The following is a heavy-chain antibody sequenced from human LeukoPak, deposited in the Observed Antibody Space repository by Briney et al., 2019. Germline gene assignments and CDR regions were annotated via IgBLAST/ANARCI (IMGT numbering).Heavy chain of an antibody. CDR1: GGSISSGDYY. J-gene: IGHJ5*02. CDR3: ARGGVPAAMAVDSNWFDP. D-gene: IGHD2-2*01. Sequence: SQTLSLTCTVSGGSISSGDYYWSWIRQPPGKGLEWIGYIYYSRSTYYNPSLKSRVTISVDTSKNQFSLKLSSVTAADTAVYYCARGGVPAAMAVDSNWFDPWGQGTLVTVSS. V-gene: IGHV4-30-4*08. CDR2: IYYSRST.